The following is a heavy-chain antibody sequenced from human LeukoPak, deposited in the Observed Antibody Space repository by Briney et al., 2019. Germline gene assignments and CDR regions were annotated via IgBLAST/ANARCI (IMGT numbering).Heavy chain of an antibody. J-gene: IGHJ5*02. V-gene: IGHV4-31*03. Sequence: PSETLSFTCTVSGGSISSGGYYWSWIRQHPGKGLEWIGYIYYSGSTYYNPSLKSRVTISVDTSKNQFSLKLSSVTAADTAVYYCARGHYSNYPWFDPWGQGTLVTVSS. CDR3: ARGHYSNYPWFDP. D-gene: IGHD4-11*01. CDR1: GGSISSGGYY. CDR2: IYYSGST.